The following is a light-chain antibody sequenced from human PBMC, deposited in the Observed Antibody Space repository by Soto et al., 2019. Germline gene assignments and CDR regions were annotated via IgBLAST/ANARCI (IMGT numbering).Light chain of an antibody. CDR2: EVS. Sequence: QSALTQPASVSGSPGQSITISCTGTSSDIGGYNYVSWYQQHPGKAPKVMIYEVSNRSSGVSNRFSGSKSGNTASLTISGLQAEDEADYYCSSYTRSSTWVFGGVPTLTVL. V-gene: IGLV2-14*01. J-gene: IGLJ3*02. CDR1: SSDIGGYNY. CDR3: SSYTRSSTWV.